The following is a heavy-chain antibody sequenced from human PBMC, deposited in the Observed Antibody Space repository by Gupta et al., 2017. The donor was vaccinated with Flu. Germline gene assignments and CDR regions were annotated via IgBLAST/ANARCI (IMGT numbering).Heavy chain of an antibody. V-gene: IGHV3-7*01. CDR3: ARDSGNFYIDY. CDR2: INQDGSEK. J-gene: IGHJ4*02. CDR1: W. D-gene: IGHD1-26*01. Sequence: WMSLVRQAPGKGLERVANINQDGSEKYYGESVKGRFTISRDNAKNSQYLQMDNLRAEDTALYYCARDSGNFYIDYWGQGTLVTVSS.